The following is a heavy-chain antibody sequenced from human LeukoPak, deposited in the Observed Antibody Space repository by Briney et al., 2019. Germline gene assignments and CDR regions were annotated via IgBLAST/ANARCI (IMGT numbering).Heavy chain of an antibody. CDR1: GFTFSSYS. CDR2: ISSSSSYI. CDR3: AREGGLTVTTGFDY. Sequence: GGSLRLSCAASGFTFSSYSMNWVRQAPGKGVEWVSSISSSSSYIYYADSVKGRFTISRDNAKNSLYLQMNSLRAEDTAVYYCAREGGLTVTTGFDYWGQGTLVTVSS. J-gene: IGHJ4*02. V-gene: IGHV3-21*01. D-gene: IGHD4-17*01.